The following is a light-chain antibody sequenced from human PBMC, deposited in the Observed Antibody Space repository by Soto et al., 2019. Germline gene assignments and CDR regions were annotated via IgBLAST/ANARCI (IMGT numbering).Light chain of an antibody. CDR3: QQRDKWPIT. Sequence: FVLTQSRATLSLSPVERASVSCRAGGMVGTYLAWYQQQPGQSPVLLLYGASNRATGIPARFSGSGSGTAFTPPISSLEPEDFALYCCQQRDKWPITFGQGTRLEIK. CDR1: GMVGTY. CDR2: GAS. V-gene: IGKV3-11*01. J-gene: IGKJ5*01.